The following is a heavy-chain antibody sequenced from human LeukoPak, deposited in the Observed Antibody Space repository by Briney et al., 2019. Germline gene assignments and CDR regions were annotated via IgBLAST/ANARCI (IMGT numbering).Heavy chain of an antibody. CDR3: ARGKYYDFWSGYYLHYYYYYMDV. D-gene: IGHD3-3*01. CDR2: ISAYNGNT. CDR1: GYTFTSYD. J-gene: IGHJ6*03. Sequence: ASVKVSCKASGYTFTSYDISWVRQAPGQGLEWMGWISAYNGNTNYAQKLQGRVTMTTDTSTSTAYMELRSLRSDDTAVYYCARGKYYDFWSGYYLHYYYYYMDVWGKGTTVIVSS. V-gene: IGHV1-18*01.